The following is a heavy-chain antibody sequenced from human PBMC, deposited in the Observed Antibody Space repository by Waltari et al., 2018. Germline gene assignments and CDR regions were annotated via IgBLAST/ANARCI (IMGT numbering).Heavy chain of an antibody. V-gene: IGHV4-59*01. CDR2: MNYSGGT. Sequence: QVQLQESGPGLVKPSETLSLTCTVPGDSISSYYWTWFRQPPGKGLEWIGDMNYSGGTNYNPALKSRVTISVDTSKNKFSLKLSSVTAADTDVYYCAREKGEYSSSHYGMDVWGQGTTVTVSS. CDR3: AREKGEYSSSHYGMDV. CDR1: GDSISSYY. J-gene: IGHJ6*02. D-gene: IGHD6-6*01.